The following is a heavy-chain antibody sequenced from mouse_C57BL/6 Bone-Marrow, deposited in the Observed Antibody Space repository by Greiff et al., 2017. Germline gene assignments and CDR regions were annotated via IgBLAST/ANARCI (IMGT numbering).Heavy chain of an antibody. V-gene: IGHV1-18*01. CDR1: GYTFTDYN. CDR2: INPNNGGT. J-gene: IGHJ4*01. CDR3: ARYYGSSYYAMDY. D-gene: IGHD1-1*01. Sequence: EVQLQQSGPELVKPGASVKIPCKASGYTFTDYNMDWVKQSHGKSLEWIGDINPNNGGTTYNQKFKGKATLTVDKSSSTAYMELRSLTSEDTAVYYCARYYGSSYYAMDYWGQGTSVTVSS.